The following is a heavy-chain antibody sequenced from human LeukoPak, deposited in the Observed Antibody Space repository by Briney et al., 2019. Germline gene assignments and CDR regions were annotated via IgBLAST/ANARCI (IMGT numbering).Heavy chain of an antibody. J-gene: IGHJ4*02. V-gene: IGHV3-48*04. CDR2: ISSSSSTI. Sequence: GGSLRLSCTASGFTFSSNSVNWVRQAPGKGLEWVSYISSSSSTIYYADSVKGRFTISRDNAKNSLYLQMNSLRAEDTAVYYCASGGYSSSWPLGYWGQGTLVTVSS. CDR1: GFTFSSNS. CDR3: ASGGYSSSWPLGY. D-gene: IGHD6-13*01.